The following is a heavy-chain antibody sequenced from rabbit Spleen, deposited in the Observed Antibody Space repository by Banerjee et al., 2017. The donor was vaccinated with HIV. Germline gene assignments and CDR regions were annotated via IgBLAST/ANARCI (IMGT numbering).Heavy chain of an antibody. J-gene: IGHJ6*01. V-gene: IGHV1S45*01. D-gene: IGHD1-1*01. CDR2: IEAGSSGFT. Sequence: QEQLVESGGGLVQPEGSLTLTCTASGFSFSSAYHMCWVRQAPGKGLEWIACIEAGSSGFTYFASWAKGRFTISKTSSTTVTLQMTSLTAADTATYFCARDTSSSFSSYGMDLWGPGTLVTVS. CDR3: ARDTSSSFSSYGMDL. CDR1: GFSFSSAYH.